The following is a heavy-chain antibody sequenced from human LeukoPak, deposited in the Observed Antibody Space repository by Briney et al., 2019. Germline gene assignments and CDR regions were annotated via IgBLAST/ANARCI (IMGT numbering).Heavy chain of an antibody. D-gene: IGHD3-22*01. Sequence: GGSLRLSCAASGFTFSSNTMNWVGQAPGKGLEWVSSISSSRSYMKYADSVRGRFTISRDNAKNSLYLQMNSLRAEDTAVYYCASEDYYDSSAYYYRNFQHWGQGTLVTVSS. V-gene: IGHV3-21*01. CDR3: ASEDYYDSSAYYYRNFQH. CDR2: ISSSRSYM. J-gene: IGHJ1*01. CDR1: GFTFSSNT.